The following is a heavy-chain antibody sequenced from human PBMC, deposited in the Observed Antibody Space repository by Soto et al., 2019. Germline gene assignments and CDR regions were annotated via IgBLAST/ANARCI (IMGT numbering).Heavy chain of an antibody. CDR3: TRAAWFPYLSFY. Sequence: GSLRRSCAASVFTFSRFELHWVRQAPGKGLEWISYISSSGSTAYYASSVEGRFTISRDNANNSVYLQMDSLRAEDTAPYYCTRAAWFPYLSFYWGQGALVTVSS. CDR1: VFTFSRFE. V-gene: IGHV3-48*03. D-gene: IGHD3-10*01. CDR2: ISSSGSTA. J-gene: IGHJ4*02.